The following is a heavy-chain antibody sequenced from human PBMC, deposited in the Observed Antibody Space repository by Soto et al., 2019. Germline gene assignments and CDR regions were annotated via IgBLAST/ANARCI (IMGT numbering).Heavy chain of an antibody. CDR2: IKSDGRST. V-gene: IGHV3-74*01. J-gene: IGHJ5*02. CDR1: GFTFSGHW. CDR3: ARSDWFDP. Sequence: EVQLVESGGGLVQPGGSVRLSCAASGFTFSGHWMHWVRQAPGKGLVWVSRIKSDGRSTSYADSVKGRFTVSRDNAKNTLYLQMNSLRAEDTAVYYCARSDWFDPWGQGTLVTVSS.